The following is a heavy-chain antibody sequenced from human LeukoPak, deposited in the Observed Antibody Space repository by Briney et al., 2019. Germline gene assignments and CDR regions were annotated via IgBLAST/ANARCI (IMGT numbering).Heavy chain of an antibody. CDR1: GYSISSGYY. V-gene: IGHV4-38-2*02. D-gene: IGHD6-19*01. J-gene: IGHJ5*02. Sequence: SETLSLTCAVSGYSISSGYYWGWIRQPPGKGLEWIGSIYHGGRTYYNPSLKSRVTMAIDTSNNHLSLELRSVTAADTAVYYCARDGPGYGSGWYGVWFDPWGQGTLVTVSP. CDR2: IYHGGRT. CDR3: ARDGPGYGSGWYGVWFDP.